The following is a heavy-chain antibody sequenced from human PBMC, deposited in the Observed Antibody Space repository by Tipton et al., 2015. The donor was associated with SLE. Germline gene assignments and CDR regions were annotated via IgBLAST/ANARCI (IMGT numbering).Heavy chain of an antibody. V-gene: IGHV4-34*01. CDR1: GGSFSGYY. D-gene: IGHD6-13*01. CDR3: ARAGAAAALDY. Sequence: LRLSCAVYGGSFSGYYWSWIRQPPGKGLEWIGEINHSGSTNYNPSLKSRVTISVDTSKNQFSLKLSSVTAADTAVYYCARAGAAAALDYWGQGTLVTVSS. J-gene: IGHJ4*02. CDR2: INHSGST.